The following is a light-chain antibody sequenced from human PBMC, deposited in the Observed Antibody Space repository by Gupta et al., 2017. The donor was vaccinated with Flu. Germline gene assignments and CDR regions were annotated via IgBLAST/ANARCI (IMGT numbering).Light chain of an antibody. CDR2: AAS. Sequence: DIQMTQSPSSLSASVGNRVTITCRASQSFSGYLNWYQQHPGKATKLLIYAASSLQSGVTSRVSGSESDTDFTRHRSGVQSEDCETYDGQPIYNFGQGTKLDIK. V-gene: IGKV1-39*01. CDR3: QPIYN. J-gene: IGKJ2*01. CDR1: QSFSGY.